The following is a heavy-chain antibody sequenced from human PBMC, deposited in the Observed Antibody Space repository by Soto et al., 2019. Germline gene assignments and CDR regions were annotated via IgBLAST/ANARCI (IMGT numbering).Heavy chain of an antibody. J-gene: IGHJ6*02. CDR2: IAVGSGNT. D-gene: IGHD6-13*01. CDR1: GFTFTSSA. Sequence: ASVKVSCKASGFTFTSSAVKWVRQARGQRLEWIGWIAVGSGNTNYAQKFQERVTITRDMSTSTAYMELSSLRSEDTAVYYCAAGHSEAAASYYYYGMDVWGQGTTVTVSS. V-gene: IGHV1-58*01. CDR3: AAGHSEAAASYYYYGMDV.